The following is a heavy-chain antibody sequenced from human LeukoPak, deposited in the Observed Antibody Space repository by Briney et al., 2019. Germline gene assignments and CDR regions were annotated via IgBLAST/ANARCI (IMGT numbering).Heavy chain of an antibody. J-gene: IGHJ4*02. V-gene: IGHV3-23*01. D-gene: IGHD3-22*01. CDR3: ARDFYDSTGYYYDY. CDR1: GFSFRDYT. CDR2: ISASGDKT. Sequence: GGSLRLSCAASGFSFRDYTMIWVRQAPGKGLEWISAISASGDKTYFADSVKGRFTISRANSKGTLYLQMNSLRAEDTALYYCARDFYDSTGYYYDYWGQGTLVTVPS.